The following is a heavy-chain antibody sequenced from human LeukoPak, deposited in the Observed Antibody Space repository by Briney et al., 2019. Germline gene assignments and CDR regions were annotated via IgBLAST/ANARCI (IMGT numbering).Heavy chain of an antibody. CDR2: IWYDGSNK. Sequence: GGSLRLSCAASGFTFSSYGMHWVRQAPGKGLEWVAVIWYDGSNKYYADSVKGRFTISRDNSKNTLYLQMNSLRAEDTAVYYCAEEFTSGYSYGYPDYWGQGTLVTVSS. J-gene: IGHJ4*02. CDR3: AEEFTSGYSYGYPDY. V-gene: IGHV3-33*06. D-gene: IGHD5-18*01. CDR1: GFTFSSYG.